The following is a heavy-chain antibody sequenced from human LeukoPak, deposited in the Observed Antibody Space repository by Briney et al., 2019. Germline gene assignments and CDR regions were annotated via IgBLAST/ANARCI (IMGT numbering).Heavy chain of an antibody. CDR3: ARDQTAVTGAGYFDL. D-gene: IGHD6-19*01. J-gene: IGHJ2*01. CDR1: GFTVNTNY. Sequence: PGGSLRLSCAASGFTVNTNYMSWVRQAPGKGLEWVSVMYSAGTPYYADSVKGRFTISRDESRNTMYLQMNSLKIEDTAVYYCARDQTAVTGAGYFDLWGRGTLVAVSS. CDR2: MYSAGTP. V-gene: IGHV3-66*01.